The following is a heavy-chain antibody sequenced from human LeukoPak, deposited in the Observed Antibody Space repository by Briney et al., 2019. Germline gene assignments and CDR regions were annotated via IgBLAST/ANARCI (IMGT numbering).Heavy chain of an antibody. Sequence: SETLSLTCTVSGGSISSSSYYWGWIRQPPGKGLEWIGSIYYSGSTYYNPSLKSRVTISVDTSKNQFSLKLSSVTAAVTAVYYCARPMVTTSLGCFDYWGQGTLVTVSS. CDR1: GGSISSSSYY. CDR2: IYYSGST. CDR3: ARPMVTTSLGCFDY. D-gene: IGHD4-17*01. V-gene: IGHV4-39*07. J-gene: IGHJ4*02.